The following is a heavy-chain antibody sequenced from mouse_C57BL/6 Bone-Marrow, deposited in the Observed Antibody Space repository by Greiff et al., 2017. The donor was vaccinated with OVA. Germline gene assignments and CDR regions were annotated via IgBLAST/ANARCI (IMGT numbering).Heavy chain of an antibody. D-gene: IGHD3-2*02. CDR3: ARQLRLRYAMDC. Sequence: QVQLQPSGAELVRPGSSVKLSCKASGYTFTSYWMDWVKQRPGQGLEWIGNIYPSDSATHYHQKFKDKATLTVDKSSSTAYMPLSSLTSEDSAVYYYARQLRLRYAMDCWGQGTSVTVSS. J-gene: IGHJ4*01. CDR2: IYPSDSAT. CDR1: GYTFTSYW. V-gene: IGHV1-61*01.